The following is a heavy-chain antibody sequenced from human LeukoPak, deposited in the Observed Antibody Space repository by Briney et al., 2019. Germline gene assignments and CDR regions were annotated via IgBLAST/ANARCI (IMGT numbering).Heavy chain of an antibody. CDR1: GFTFSDYY. J-gene: IGHJ3*02. CDR3: ARGRVATIDDAFDI. Sequence: KPGGSLRLSCAASGFTFSDYYMTWIRQAPGKGLEWVSSISSSSSYIYYADSVKGRFTISRDNAKNSLYLQMNSLRAEDTAVYYCARGRVATIDDAFDIWGQGTMVTVSS. CDR2: ISSSSSYI. D-gene: IGHD5-12*01. V-gene: IGHV3-11*06.